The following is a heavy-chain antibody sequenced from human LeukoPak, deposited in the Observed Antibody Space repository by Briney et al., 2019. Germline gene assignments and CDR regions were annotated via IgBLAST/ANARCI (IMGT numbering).Heavy chain of an antibody. CDR3: ARGPPMTTVTTYFYYYMDV. J-gene: IGHJ6*03. CDR1: GGSISSYY. CDR2: MYYSGST. V-gene: IGHV4-59*01. D-gene: IGHD4-11*01. Sequence: SETLSLTCTVSGGSISSYYWSWLRQPPGKGLEWVGYMYYSGSTNYNPSLKSRVTISVDTSKNQFSLKLSSVTAADTAVYYCARGPPMTTVTTYFYYYMDVWGKGSTVTVSS.